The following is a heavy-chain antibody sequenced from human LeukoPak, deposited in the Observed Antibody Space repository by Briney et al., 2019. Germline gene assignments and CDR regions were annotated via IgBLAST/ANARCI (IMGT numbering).Heavy chain of an antibody. J-gene: IGHJ4*02. CDR3: ARAQPGPTLWFGELPY. D-gene: IGHD3-10*01. V-gene: IGHV1-46*01. CDR1: GYTFTSYY. CDR2: INPSGGST. Sequence: ASVKVSCKASGYTFTSYYMHWVRQAPGQGLEWMGIINPSGGSTSYAQKFQGRVTMTRDMSTSTVYMELSSLRSEDTAVYYCARAQPGPTLWFGELPYWGQGTLVTVSS.